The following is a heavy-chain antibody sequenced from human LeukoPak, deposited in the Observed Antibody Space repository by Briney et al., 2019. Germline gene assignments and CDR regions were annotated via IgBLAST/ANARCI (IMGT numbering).Heavy chain of an antibody. D-gene: IGHD3-10*01. CDR1: VFTFGIHY. V-gene: IGHV3/OR16-9*01. CDR3: VRQAGRYGGQ. J-gene: IGHJ4*02. CDR2: IRVSGGDT. Sequence: GGSLRLSCASSVFTFGIHYMSWVRQAPGKGPEWISYIRVSGGDTTHADSVKGRFTISRDNAKIFLYLQMNSLRVEDTAVYHCVRQAGRYGGQWGQGTLIAVSS.